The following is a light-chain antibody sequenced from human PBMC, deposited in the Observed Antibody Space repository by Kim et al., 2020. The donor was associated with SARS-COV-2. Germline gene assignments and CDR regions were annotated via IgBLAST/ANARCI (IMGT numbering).Light chain of an antibody. V-gene: IGLV1-47*01. J-gene: IGLJ3*02. CDR2: KDR. CDR1: SSNVGTNY. Sequence: GQRVTISCSGGSSNVGTNYVHWYQQLPGTATKLLIYKDRQRPSGVPDRFSGSKSGTSASLAISGLQSEDEADYYCATWDDSLSGPVFGGGTKVTVL. CDR3: ATWDDSLSGPV.